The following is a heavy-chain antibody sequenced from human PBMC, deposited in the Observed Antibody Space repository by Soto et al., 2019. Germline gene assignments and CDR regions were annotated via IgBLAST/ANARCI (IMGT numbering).Heavy chain of an antibody. V-gene: IGHV1-69*01. J-gene: IGHJ6*03. CDR3: ASTPGSRRLNYYYYDYLDV. CDR1: GGTFSSYA. CDR2: IIPIFGTA. D-gene: IGHD2-15*01. Sequence: QVQLVQSGAEVKKPGSSVKVSCKASGGTFSSYAISWVRQAPGQGLEWMGGIIPIFGTANYAQKFQGRVTITADESTSTAYMELSSLRSEDTAVYYCASTPGSRRLNYYYYDYLDVWGKGTTVTVSS.